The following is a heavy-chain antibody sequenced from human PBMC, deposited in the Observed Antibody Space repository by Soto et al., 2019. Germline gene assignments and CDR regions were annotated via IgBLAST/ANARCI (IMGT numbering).Heavy chain of an antibody. V-gene: IGHV3-23*01. J-gene: IGHJ1*01. CDR3: AKPSPSSFQH. CDR2: IVGGGGST. CDR1: GCTLRRYA. Sequence: EGWFRRSCVASGCTLRRYAMTWVRQGPGKGLEWVSGIVGGGGSTFYLDSVKGRFTISRDNSKNTLYLQMNSLRAEDTAVYYSAKPSPSSFQHCGQG. D-gene: IGHD6-13*01.